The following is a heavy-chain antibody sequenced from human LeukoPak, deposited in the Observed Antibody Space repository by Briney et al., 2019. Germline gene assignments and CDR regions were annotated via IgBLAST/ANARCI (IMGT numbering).Heavy chain of an antibody. J-gene: IGHJ3*02. CDR1: GYTFKNYG. D-gene: IGHD6-19*01. Sequence: ASVKVSCKASGYTFKNYGISWVRQAPGQGLEWMGWISAYNGYTKYAQKVQGRVTMTTDTSTSTAYMELRSLRSDDTAVYYCARGLIAVAGIGSNAFDIWGQGTMVTVSS. CDR3: ARGLIAVAGIGSNAFDI. CDR2: ISAYNGYT. V-gene: IGHV1-18*01.